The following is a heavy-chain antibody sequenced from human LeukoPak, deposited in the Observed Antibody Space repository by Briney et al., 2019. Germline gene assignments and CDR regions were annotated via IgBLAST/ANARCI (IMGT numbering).Heavy chain of an antibody. Sequence: SETLSLTCAVYCVSFSGYYCSWIRQAPGKRLEWIGEINHSGSTNYNPSLKRRVTISVDTSKSQFSLKLNSMTAADTAVYYCARGAQTYYDKAPVDYWGQGTLVTVSS. CDR3: ARGAQTYYDKAPVDY. D-gene: IGHD3-22*01. CDR1: CVSFSGYY. V-gene: IGHV4-34*01. CDR2: INHSGST. J-gene: IGHJ4*02.